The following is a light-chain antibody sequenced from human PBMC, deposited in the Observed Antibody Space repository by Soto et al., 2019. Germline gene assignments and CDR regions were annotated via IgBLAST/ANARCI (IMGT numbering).Light chain of an antibody. V-gene: IGLV1-51*01. Sequence: QSVLTQPPSVSAAPGQKVTISCSGSSFNIGNNYVSWYQQLPGTAPKLLIYDNNKRPSGIPARFSGSKSGTSATLGITVLQTGDEADYYCGTWESRLSVVVFGGGTKLTVL. CDR1: SFNIGNNY. CDR2: DNN. J-gene: IGLJ2*01. CDR3: GTWESRLSVVV.